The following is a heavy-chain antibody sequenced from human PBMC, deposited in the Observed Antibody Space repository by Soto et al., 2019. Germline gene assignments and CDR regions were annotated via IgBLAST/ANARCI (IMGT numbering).Heavy chain of an antibody. D-gene: IGHD6-13*01. J-gene: IGHJ6*02. CDR1: GYTFTSYD. CDR3: ARRKDQPVSSSWYNYYYYYCMDV. Sequence: GASVKVSCKASGYTFTSYDINWVRQATGQGLDWMGWMNPNSGNTGYAQKFQGRVTMTRNTSISTAYRELSSLRSEDTAVYYCARRKDQPVSSSWYNYYYYYCMDVWGQGATVTVSS. V-gene: IGHV1-8*01. CDR2: MNPNSGNT.